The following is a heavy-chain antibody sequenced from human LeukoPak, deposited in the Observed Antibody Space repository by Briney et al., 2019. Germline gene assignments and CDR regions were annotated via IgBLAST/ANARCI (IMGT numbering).Heavy chain of an antibody. Sequence: SETLSLTCTVSGGSISSYYWSWIRQPPGKGLEWIGDISTGGSTNYNPSLKSRVTISVDTSKNQFSLNLSSVTAADTAEYYCARRRTTGTTGYFDYWGQGSLVTVSS. J-gene: IGHJ4*02. D-gene: IGHD1-1*01. CDR1: GGSISSYY. CDR2: ISTGGST. V-gene: IGHV4-4*09. CDR3: ARRRTTGTTGYFDY.